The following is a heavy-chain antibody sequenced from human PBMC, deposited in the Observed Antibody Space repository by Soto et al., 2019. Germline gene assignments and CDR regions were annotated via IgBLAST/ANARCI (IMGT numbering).Heavy chain of an antibody. J-gene: IGHJ6*02. CDR1: GGSISSSNW. D-gene: IGHD4-17*01. CDR2: IYYSGST. CDR3: ARVGMTTVTTGDYYGMDV. Sequence: QVQLQESGPGLVKPSGTLSLTCAVSGGSISSSNWWSWARQPPGKGLEWVGEIYYSGSTNYNPSLKSRVTITVDKSKNQFSLKLSSVTAADTAVYYCARVGMTTVTTGDYYGMDVWGQGTTVTVSS. V-gene: IGHV4-4*02.